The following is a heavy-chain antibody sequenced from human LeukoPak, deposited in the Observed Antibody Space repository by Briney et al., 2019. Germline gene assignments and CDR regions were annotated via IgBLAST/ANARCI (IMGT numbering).Heavy chain of an antibody. V-gene: IGHV4-59*01. CDR1: GGSISSYY. CDR3: VAGIVSQYFQH. CDR2: IYYSGST. J-gene: IGHJ1*01. Sequence: SETLSLTCTVSGGSISSYYWSWIRQPPGKGLEWIGYIYYSGSTNYNPSLKSRVTISVDTSKNQFSLKLSSVTAADTAVYYCVAGIVSQYFQHWGQGTLVTVSS. D-gene: IGHD6-19*01.